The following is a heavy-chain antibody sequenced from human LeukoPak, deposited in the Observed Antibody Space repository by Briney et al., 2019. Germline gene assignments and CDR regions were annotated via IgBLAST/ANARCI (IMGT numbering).Heavy chain of an antibody. D-gene: IGHD6-19*01. CDR2: VSGSGGST. J-gene: IGHJ3*02. Sequence: GGSLRLSCAASGFTFSSYAMSWVRQAPGKGLEWVSAVSGSGGSTYYADSVKGRFTISRDNSKNTLYLQMNSLRAEDTAVYYCAKGGYRGVAGAAFDIWGQGTMVTVSS. V-gene: IGHV3-23*01. CDR1: GFTFSSYA. CDR3: AKGGYRGVAGAAFDI.